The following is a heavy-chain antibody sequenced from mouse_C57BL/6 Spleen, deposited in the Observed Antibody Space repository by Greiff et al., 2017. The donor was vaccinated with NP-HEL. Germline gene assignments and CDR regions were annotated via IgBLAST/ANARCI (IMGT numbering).Heavy chain of an antibody. CDR3: ARRETTAHFDY. CDR2: IYPGDGDT. CDR1: GYAFSSYW. Sequence: QVQLQQSGAELVKPGASVKISCKASGYAFSSYWMNWVKQRPGKGLEWIGQIYPGDGDTNYNGKFKGKATLTADKSSSTAYMQLSSLTSEDSAVYFCARRETTAHFDYWGQGTTLTVSS. J-gene: IGHJ2*01. V-gene: IGHV1-80*01. D-gene: IGHD1-2*01.